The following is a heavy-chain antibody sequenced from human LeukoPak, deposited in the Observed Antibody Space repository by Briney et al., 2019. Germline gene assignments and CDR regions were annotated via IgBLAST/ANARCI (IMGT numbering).Heavy chain of an antibody. D-gene: IGHD2-2*01. CDR3: ARDLYHENYYYHYMDV. J-gene: IGHJ6*03. V-gene: IGHV3-7*01. Sequence: PGGSLRLSCAASGFTFSRYWMRWVRQAPGKGLEWVANIKQDGSEKYYVDSVKGRFTISRDNAKNSLYLQMNSLRVEDTAVYYCARDLYHENYYYHYMDVWGKGTTVTVSS. CDR1: GFTFSRYW. CDR2: IKQDGSEK.